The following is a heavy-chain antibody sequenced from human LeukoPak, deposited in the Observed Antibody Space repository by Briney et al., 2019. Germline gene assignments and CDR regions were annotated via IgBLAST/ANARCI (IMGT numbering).Heavy chain of an antibody. D-gene: IGHD3-3*01. V-gene: IGHV4-34*01. CDR3: ARGRYYDFWSGYYY. CDR2: INHSGST. Sequence: SETLSLTCAVYGGSFSGYYWSWIRQPPGKGLEWIGQINHSGSTNYNPSLKSRVTISVDTSKNQFSLKLSSVTAADTAVYYCARGRYYDFWSGYYYWGQGTLVTVSS. CDR1: GGSFSGYY. J-gene: IGHJ4*02.